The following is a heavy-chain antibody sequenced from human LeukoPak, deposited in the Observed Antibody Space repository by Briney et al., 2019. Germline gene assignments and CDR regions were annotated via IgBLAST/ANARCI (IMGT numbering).Heavy chain of an antibody. V-gene: IGHV4-59*01. J-gene: IGHJ4*02. CDR1: GGSIGTYY. CDR3: ATFSGSRPH. Sequence: SETLSLTCTVSGGSIGTYYWNWFRQPPEKGLEWIGYIYYSGSSNYNPSLKSRVTISVDTSKNQFSLKLSSVTAADTAVYYCATFSGSRPHWGQGTLVTVSS. CDR2: IYYSGSS. D-gene: IGHD1-26*01.